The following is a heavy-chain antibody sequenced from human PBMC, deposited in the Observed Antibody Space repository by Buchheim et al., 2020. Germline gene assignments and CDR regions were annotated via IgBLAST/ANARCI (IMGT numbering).Heavy chain of an antibody. Sequence: EVQLVESGGGLVQPGGSPRLSCAASGFTFSSYWMHWVRQAPGKGLEWVANIKQGGNEKHYVDSVKGRFSISRDNAKSSLYLQMNSLRAEDTAVYYCAREYSESGGFDYWGQGTL. J-gene: IGHJ4*02. V-gene: IGHV3-7*01. D-gene: IGHD1-26*01. CDR3: AREYSESGGFDY. CDR1: GFTFSSYW. CDR2: IKQGGNEK.